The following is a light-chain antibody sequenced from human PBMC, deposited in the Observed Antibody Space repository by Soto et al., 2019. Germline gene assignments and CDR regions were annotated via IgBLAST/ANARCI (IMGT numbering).Light chain of an antibody. CDR1: SSKIGAGHD. Sequence: QSVLTQPPSVSGAPGQRVTISCTGSSSKIGAGHDVHWYQQIPETAPRLFVSANTNRPSGVPDRFSGSNSGTSASLAITGLQAEDEADYYCQSFDSSMDGWVFGGGTKVTVL. J-gene: IGLJ3*02. V-gene: IGLV1-40*01. CDR3: QSFDSSMDGWV. CDR2: ANT.